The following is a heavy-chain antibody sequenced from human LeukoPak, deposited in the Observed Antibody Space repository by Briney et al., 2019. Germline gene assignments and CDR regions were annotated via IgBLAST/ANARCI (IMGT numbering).Heavy chain of an antibody. J-gene: IGHJ5*02. D-gene: IGHD6-13*01. Sequence: ASVKVSCKASGYTFSSYGISWVRQAPGQGLEWMGWIATYNSKTKYAEKVQGRVTMTTDTSTTTAYMELRTLRSDDTAVYYCARDMVGLAADGNWFDPWGQGTLVTVCS. V-gene: IGHV1-18*01. CDR3: ARDMVGLAADGNWFDP. CDR2: IATYNSKT. CDR1: GYTFSSYG.